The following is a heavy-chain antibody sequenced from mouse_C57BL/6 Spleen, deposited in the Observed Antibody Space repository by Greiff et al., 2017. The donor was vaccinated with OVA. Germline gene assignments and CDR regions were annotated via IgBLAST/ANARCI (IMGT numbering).Heavy chain of an antibody. Sequence: VKLQESGPGLVAPSQSLSITCTVSGFSLTSYAISWVRQPPGKGLEWLGVIWTGGGTNYNSALKSRLSISKDNSKSQVFLKMNSLQTDDTARYYCTTTVVARDGFAYWGQGTLVTVSA. D-gene: IGHD1-1*01. CDR2: IWTGGGT. J-gene: IGHJ3*01. V-gene: IGHV2-9-1*01. CDR3: TTTVVARDGFAY. CDR1: GFSLTSYA.